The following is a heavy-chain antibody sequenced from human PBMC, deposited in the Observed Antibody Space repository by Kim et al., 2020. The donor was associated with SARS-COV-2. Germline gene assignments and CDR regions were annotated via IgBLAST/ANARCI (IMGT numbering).Heavy chain of an antibody. CDR2: INHSGST. CDR1: GGSFSGYY. Sequence: SETLSLTCAVYGGSFSGYYWSWIRQPPGKGLEWIGEINHSGSTNYNPSLKSRVTISVDTSKNQFSLKLSSVTAADTAVYYCARGHCSSTSCYFGWVIAIPYFDYWGQGTLVTVSS. D-gene: IGHD2-2*01. V-gene: IGHV4-34*01. CDR3: ARGHCSSTSCYFGWVIAIPYFDY. J-gene: IGHJ4*02.